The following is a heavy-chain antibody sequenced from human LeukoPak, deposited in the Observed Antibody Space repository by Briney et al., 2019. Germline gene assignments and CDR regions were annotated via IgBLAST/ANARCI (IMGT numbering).Heavy chain of an antibody. CDR2: INPNSGGT. CDR3: ARGGQRYSYATYYFDY. D-gene: IGHD5-18*01. J-gene: IGHJ4*02. Sequence: ASVKVSCKASGYTFTGYYMHWVRQAPGQGLEWMGWINPNSGGTNYAQKFQGRVTMTRDTSISTAYMELSRLRSEDTAVYYCARGGQRYSYATYYFDYWGQGTLVTVSS. V-gene: IGHV1-2*02. CDR1: GYTFTGYY.